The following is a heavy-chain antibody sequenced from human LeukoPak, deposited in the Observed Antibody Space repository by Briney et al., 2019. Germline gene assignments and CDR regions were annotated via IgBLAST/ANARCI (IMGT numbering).Heavy chain of an antibody. CDR3: AIFEDMGAFDI. Sequence: SETLSLTCTVSGGSVSSGTYYGSWIRQPPGKGLEWIGYIYYSGSTYYNPSLKSRVTISVDTSKNQFSLKLSSVTAADTAVYYCAIFEDMGAFDIWGQGTMVTVSS. D-gene: IGHD2-15*01. V-gene: IGHV4-30-4*08. CDR1: GGSVSSGTYY. J-gene: IGHJ3*02. CDR2: IYYSGST.